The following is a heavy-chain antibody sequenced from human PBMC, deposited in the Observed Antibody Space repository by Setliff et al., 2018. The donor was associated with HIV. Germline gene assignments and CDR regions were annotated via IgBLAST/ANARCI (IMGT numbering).Heavy chain of an antibody. Sequence: GGSLRLSCAASGFLFNTYGMNWVRQAPGRGLEWVSGISGSSGTTIRYADSVKGRFTISRDNAQKSLYLQMNSLRAEDTAVYYCARDGLEGDMAGRQRTYAFGYWGQGTLVTVSS. D-gene: IGHD2-15*01. J-gene: IGHJ4*02. CDR1: GFLFNTYG. CDR2: ISGSSGTTI. CDR3: ARDGLEGDMAGRQRTYAFGY. V-gene: IGHV3-48*01.